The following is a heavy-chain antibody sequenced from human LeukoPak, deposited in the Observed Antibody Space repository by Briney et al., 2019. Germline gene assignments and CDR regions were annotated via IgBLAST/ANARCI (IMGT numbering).Heavy chain of an antibody. CDR1: GGSFSGYY. CDR3: ASERPGPAAMSDY. V-gene: IGHV3-53*01. CDR2: IYSGGST. Sequence: SSETLSLTCAVYGGSFSGYYWSWIRQPPGKGLEWVSVIYSGGSTYYADSVKGRFTISRDNSKNTLYLQMNSLRAEDTAVYYCASERPGPAAMSDYWGQGTLVTVSS. J-gene: IGHJ4*02. D-gene: IGHD2-2*01.